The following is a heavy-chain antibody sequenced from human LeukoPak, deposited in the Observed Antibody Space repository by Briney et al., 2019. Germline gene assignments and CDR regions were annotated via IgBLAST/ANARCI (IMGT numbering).Heavy chain of an antibody. D-gene: IGHD4-17*01. J-gene: IGHJ4*02. CDR2: IDSSGITI. CDR3: ARDSVGDLLDY. Sequence: GGSLRLSCAGSGFPFSSYEMNWLRQAPGKGLEWVSHIDSSGITIYYGDSVEGRFTISRDNAKNSIYLQMDSLRVEDTAIYYCARDSVGDLLDYWGQGTPVTVSS. CDR1: GFPFSSYE. V-gene: IGHV3-48*03.